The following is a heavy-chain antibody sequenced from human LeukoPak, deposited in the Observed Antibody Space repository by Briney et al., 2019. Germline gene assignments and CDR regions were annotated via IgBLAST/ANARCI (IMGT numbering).Heavy chain of an antibody. D-gene: IGHD4-17*01. V-gene: IGHV4-59*01. J-gene: IGHJ4*02. CDR2: IYYRGTT. CDR1: GGSISSYY. CDR3: ARDLNGDYPDY. Sequence: PSETLSLTCTVSGGSISSYYWSWIRQPPGKGLECIGYIYYRGTTYYNPSLESRVTISLDTSKNQFSLSLRSVTAADTAVYYCARDLNGDYPDYWGPGTLVTVSS.